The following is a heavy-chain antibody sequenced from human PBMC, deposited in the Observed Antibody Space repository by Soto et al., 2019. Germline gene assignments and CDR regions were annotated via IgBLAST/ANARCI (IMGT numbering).Heavy chain of an antibody. CDR1: GGTFSSYA. D-gene: IGHD6-13*01. CDR3: ARVGIAAATNWFDP. V-gene: IGHV1-69*13. J-gene: IGHJ5*02. CDR2: IIPICGTA. Sequence: EASVKVSGNASGGTFSSYAMSSVRRAPGQGLEWMGGIIPICGTANYAQKFQGRVTITADESTSTAYMELSSLRSEDTAVYYCARVGIAAATNWFDPWGQGTLVTVSS.